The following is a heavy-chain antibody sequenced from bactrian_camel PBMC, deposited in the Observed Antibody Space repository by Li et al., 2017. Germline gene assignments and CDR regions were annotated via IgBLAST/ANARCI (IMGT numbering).Heavy chain of an antibody. CDR2: IDTDGST. CDR3: ASTTQWSRCGGGWAEEYSY. CDR1: GYIGSYC. J-gene: IGHJ4*01. D-gene: IGHD6*01. V-gene: IGHV3S55*01. Sequence: VQLVESGGGSVQTGGSLRLSCAASGYIGSYCMGWFRQPPGKEREGVAHIDTDGSTKYADSVKGRFTISRDNAQNTLYLEMTNLKPSDTATYYCASTTQWSRCGGGWAEEYSYWGQGTQVTVS.